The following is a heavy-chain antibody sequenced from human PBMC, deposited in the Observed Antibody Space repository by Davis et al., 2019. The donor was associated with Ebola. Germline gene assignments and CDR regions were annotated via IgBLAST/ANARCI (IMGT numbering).Heavy chain of an antibody. J-gene: IGHJ4*02. V-gene: IGHV4-59*04. D-gene: IGHD1-26*01. CDR2: IYYRGTT. CDR3: ATRRWSFEAIDY. Sequence: SETLSLTCAVYGGSFSGYYWSWIRQPPGKGLEWIGCIYYRGTTYYTPSLKIRVTISVNTSNNQFSLKLTSVSAADTAVYYCATRRWSFEAIDYWGQGTLVTVSS. CDR1: GGSFSGYY.